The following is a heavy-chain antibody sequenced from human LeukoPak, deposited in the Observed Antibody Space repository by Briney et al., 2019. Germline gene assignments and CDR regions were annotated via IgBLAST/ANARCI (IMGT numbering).Heavy chain of an antibody. D-gene: IGHD6-19*01. CDR3: ARQQWLDGAYYFDY. V-gene: IGHV3-21*01. CDR2: ISSSSSYI. J-gene: IGHJ4*02. Sequence: GGSLRPSCAASGFTFSDYSMNWVRQAPGKGLEWVSSISSSSSYIYYADSVKGRFTISRDNAKNSLYLQMNSLRAEDTAVYYCARQQWLDGAYYFDYWAREPWSPSPQ. CDR1: GFTFSDYS.